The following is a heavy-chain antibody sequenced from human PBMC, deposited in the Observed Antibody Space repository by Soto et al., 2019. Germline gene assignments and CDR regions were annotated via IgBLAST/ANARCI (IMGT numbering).Heavy chain of an antibody. CDR3: TTAFWGYCSSTSCQIDY. J-gene: IGHJ4*02. D-gene: IGHD2-2*01. CDR2: IRSTTHSGTT. CDR1: GFTFSNAW. V-gene: IGHV3-15*01. Sequence: GGSLRLSCAASGFTFSNAWMTWVRQAPGKGLEWVGRIRSTTHSGTTDYAAPVKGRFTISRDDSENTLYLQMNSLKAEDTAVYFCTTAFWGYCSSTSCQIDYWGQGTLVTVSS.